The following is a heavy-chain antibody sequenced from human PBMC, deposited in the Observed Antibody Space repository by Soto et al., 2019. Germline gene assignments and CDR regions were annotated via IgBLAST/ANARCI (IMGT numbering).Heavy chain of an antibody. CDR3: ARESPVVEAGAFDI. CDR2: ISSSSSTI. V-gene: IGHV3-48*01. Sequence: GGSLRLSCAASGFTFSSYSMNWVRQAPGKGLEWVSYISSSSSTIYYADSVKGRFTISRDNAKNSLYLQMHSLRAEDTDVYSCARESPVVEAGAFDIWGQGTMVTVSS. J-gene: IGHJ3*02. D-gene: IGHD2-15*01. CDR1: GFTFSSYS.